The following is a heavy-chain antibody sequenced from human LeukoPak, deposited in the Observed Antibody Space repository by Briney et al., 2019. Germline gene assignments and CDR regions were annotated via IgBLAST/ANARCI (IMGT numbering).Heavy chain of an antibody. J-gene: IGHJ4*02. CDR1: GFTFSSYA. CDR3: ARSTPAYSYGVDY. CDR2: ISYDGSNK. Sequence: PGRSLRLSCAASGFTFSSYAMHWVRQAPGKGLEWVTLISYDGSNKYYTDSVKGRFTISRDNSKNTLYLQMNSLRAEDTAVYYCARSTPAYSYGVDYWGQGTLVTVSS. D-gene: IGHD5-18*01. V-gene: IGHV3-30-3*01.